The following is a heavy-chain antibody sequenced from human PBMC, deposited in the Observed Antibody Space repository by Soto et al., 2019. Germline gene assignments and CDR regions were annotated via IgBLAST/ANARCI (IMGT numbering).Heavy chain of an antibody. CDR2: IYYSGTT. J-gene: IGHJ4*02. V-gene: IGHV4-28*01. Sequence: ASETLSLTCAVSGHSISSSNWWGWIRQPPGKGLEWIGYIYYSGTTYYNPSLKSRVTMSVDTSKNQFSLKLTSVTAVDTAVYYCARREIQGPIHYWGQGTLVTVSS. CDR3: ARREIQGPIHY. CDR1: GHSISSSNW. D-gene: IGHD2-21*01.